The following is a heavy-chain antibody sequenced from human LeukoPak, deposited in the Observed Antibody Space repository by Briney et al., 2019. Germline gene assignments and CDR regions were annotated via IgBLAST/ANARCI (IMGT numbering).Heavy chain of an antibody. Sequence: GRSLRLSCVASGFTFSSDWMSWVRQAPGKGLEWVGNIQPDGSEQYPVDSVKGRFTISRDNARNSLFLQMNSLRVEDTAVYYCASQGYARFDPWGQGTLVTVSS. J-gene: IGHJ5*02. V-gene: IGHV3-7*01. CDR2: IQPDGSEQ. D-gene: IGHD3-16*01. CDR1: GFTFSSDW. CDR3: ASQGYARFDP.